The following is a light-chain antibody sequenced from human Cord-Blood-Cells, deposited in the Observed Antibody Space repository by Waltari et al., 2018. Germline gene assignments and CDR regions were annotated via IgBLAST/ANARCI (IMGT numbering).Light chain of an antibody. J-gene: IGKJ2*01. V-gene: IGKV3-20*01. CDR3: QQYGSSPRT. CDR1: PSVSSSY. Sequence: EIVLTQSPGPLSLSPGERATLSCRASPSVSSSYLAWYQQKPGQAPSLLIYGASSRATGIPDRFSGSGSGTDFTLTISRLEPEDFAVYYCQQYGSSPRTFGQGTKLEIK. CDR2: GAS.